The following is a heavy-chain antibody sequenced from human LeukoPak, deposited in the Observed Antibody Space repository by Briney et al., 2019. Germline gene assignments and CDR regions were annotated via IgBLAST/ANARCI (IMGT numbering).Heavy chain of an antibody. CDR3: ARVIYGDILTGCDVFDI. D-gene: IGHD3-9*01. CDR2: IYYSGST. V-gene: IGHV4-59*13. J-gene: IGHJ3*02. Sequence: SETLSLTCTVSGGSISPYYWSCIRQPPGKELDWIGYIYYSGSTNYNPSLKSRVTMSVDTSKSQFSLRLRSVTAADTAVYYCARVIYGDILTGCDVFDIWGQGTMVTVSS. CDR1: GGSISPYY.